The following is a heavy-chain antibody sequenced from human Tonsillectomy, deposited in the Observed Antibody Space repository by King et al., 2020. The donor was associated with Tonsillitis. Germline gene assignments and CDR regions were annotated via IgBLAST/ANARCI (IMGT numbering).Heavy chain of an antibody. Sequence: VQLQESGPGLVKPSETLSLTCTVSGGSISSHFWSWIRQPPGKGLEWIGYIYYSGSTNYNPSLKSRVHISVDTSKNHFSLKLSSVTAAATAVYYCARGHKWPEWFDPWGQGTLVTVSS. CDR3: ARGHKWPEWFDP. CDR1: GGSISSHF. D-gene: IGHD5-12*01. J-gene: IGHJ5*02. CDR2: IYYSGST. V-gene: IGHV4-59*11.